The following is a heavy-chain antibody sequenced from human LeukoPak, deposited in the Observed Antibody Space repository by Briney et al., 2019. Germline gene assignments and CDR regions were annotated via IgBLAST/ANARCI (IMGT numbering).Heavy chain of an antibody. V-gene: IGHV3-30*03. D-gene: IGHD6-13*01. CDR3: ARSLFSSSQHFDY. J-gene: IGHJ4*02. Sequence: GGSLSLSCAASGFTFGSSAMSWVRQAPGRGLEWVAVISYDGSNKYYADSVKGRFTISRDDSKNTLYVQMNSLRADDTAVYYCARSLFSSSQHFDYWGQGTLVTVSS. CDR1: GFTFGSSA. CDR2: ISYDGSNK.